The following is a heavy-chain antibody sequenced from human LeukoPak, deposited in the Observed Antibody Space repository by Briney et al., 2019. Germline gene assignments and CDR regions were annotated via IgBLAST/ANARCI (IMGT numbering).Heavy chain of an antibody. CDR2: TYYRSKWYN. CDR1: GDSVSSNSAA. Sequence: SQTLSLTYAISGDSVSSNSAAWNWIRQSPSRGLEWMGRTYYRSKWYNNYAVSVKSRITINPDTSKNPFSLQLSSVTPEDTAVYYCARDPEVGTTWNTFDYWGQGTLATVSS. CDR3: ARDPEVGTTWNTFDY. V-gene: IGHV6-1*01. J-gene: IGHJ4*02. D-gene: IGHD1/OR15-1a*01.